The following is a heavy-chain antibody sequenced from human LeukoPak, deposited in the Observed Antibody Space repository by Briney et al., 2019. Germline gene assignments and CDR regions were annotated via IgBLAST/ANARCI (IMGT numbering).Heavy chain of an antibody. CDR1: GGSISGYY. CDR3: AKLRNYFDSSGYYSHDY. CDR2: IYYSGIT. J-gene: IGHJ4*02. D-gene: IGHD3-22*01. Sequence: SETLSLTCTVSGGSISGYYWSWIRQPPGKGLEWIGYIYYSGITNYNPSLKNRVTISVDTSKKQFSLKLSSVTAADTAEYYCAKLRNYFDSSGYYSHDYWGPGTLSPSPQ. V-gene: IGHV4-59*08.